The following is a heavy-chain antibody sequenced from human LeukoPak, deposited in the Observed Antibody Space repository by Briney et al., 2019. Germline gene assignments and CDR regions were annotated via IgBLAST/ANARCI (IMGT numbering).Heavy chain of an antibody. CDR3: ARTGYFDWSSDY. Sequence: SETLSLTCAVYGGSFSGYYWSWIRQPPGKGLEWIGEINHSGSTNYNPSLKSRVTISVDTSKNQFSLKLSSVTAADTAVYYCARTGYFDWSSDYWGQGTLVTVSS. D-gene: IGHD3-9*01. J-gene: IGHJ4*02. CDR2: INHSGST. CDR1: GGSFSGYY. V-gene: IGHV4-34*01.